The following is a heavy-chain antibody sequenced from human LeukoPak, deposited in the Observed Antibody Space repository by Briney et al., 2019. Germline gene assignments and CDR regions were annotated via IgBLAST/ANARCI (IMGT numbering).Heavy chain of an antibody. J-gene: IGHJ6*03. CDR3: AKDGHTMGGAARPGRPYYYYYYYMDV. V-gene: IGHV3-43D*03. Sequence: TGGSLRLSCAASGFTFDDYAMHWVRQAPGKGLEWVSLISWDGGSTYYADSVKGRFTISRDNSKNSLYLQMNSLRAEDTALYYCAKDGHTMGGAARPGRPYYYYYYYMDVWGKGTTVTVSS. CDR2: ISWDGGST. D-gene: IGHD6-6*01. CDR1: GFTFDDYA.